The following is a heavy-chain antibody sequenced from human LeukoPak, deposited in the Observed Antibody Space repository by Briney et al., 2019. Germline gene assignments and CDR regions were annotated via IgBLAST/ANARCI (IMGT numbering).Heavy chain of an antibody. CDR3: NVVLPAAIPTDY. V-gene: IGHV4-4*07. J-gene: IGHJ4*02. CDR1: GGSISSYY. CDR2: IYTSGST. D-gene: IGHD2-2*01. Sequence: TETLSLTCTVSGGSISSYYWSWIRQPAGKGLEWIGRIYTSGSTNYNPSLKSRVTMSVDTSKNQFSLKLSSVTAADTAVYYCNVVLPAAIPTDYWGQGTLVTVSS.